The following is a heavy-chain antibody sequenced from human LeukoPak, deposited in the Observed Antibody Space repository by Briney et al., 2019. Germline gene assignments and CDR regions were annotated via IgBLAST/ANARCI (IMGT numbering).Heavy chain of an antibody. CDR1: GGSISSYY. D-gene: IGHD1-14*01. CDR3: ARAEGDYYGMDV. CDR2: IYYSGST. J-gene: IGHJ6*02. V-gene: IGHV4-59*01. Sequence: SETLSLTCTVSGGSISSYYWSWIRQPPGKGLEWIGNIYYSGSTNYNPSLKSRVTISVDTSKNQFSLKLSSVTAADTAVYYCARAEGDYYGMDVWGQGTTVTVSS.